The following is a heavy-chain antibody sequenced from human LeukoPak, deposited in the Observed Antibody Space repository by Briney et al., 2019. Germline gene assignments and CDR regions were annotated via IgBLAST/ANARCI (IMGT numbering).Heavy chain of an antibody. Sequence: GGSLRLSCVGSEFTFRSHAMSWVRQAPEKGLEFVSGIYENGGTTYYADSVKGRFTISRDNSKNTLFLEMNSLRAEDTAVYYCAKALTSGWYLDAFNIWGQGTMVTVSS. D-gene: IGHD6-19*01. J-gene: IGHJ3*02. V-gene: IGHV3-23*01. CDR2: IYENGGTT. CDR3: AKALTSGWYLDAFNI. CDR1: EFTFRSHA.